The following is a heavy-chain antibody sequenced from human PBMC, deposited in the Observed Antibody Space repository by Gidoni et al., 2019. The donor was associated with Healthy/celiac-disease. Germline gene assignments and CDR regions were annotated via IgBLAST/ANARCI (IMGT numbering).Heavy chain of an antibody. CDR2: INPSGGST. CDR1: GYTFPSYY. V-gene: IGHV1-46*01. D-gene: IGHD2-2*02. J-gene: IGHJ6*02. Sequence: QVQLVQSGAEVKKPGASVKVSCKASGYTFPSYYMHWVRQAPGQGLEWMGIINPSGGSTSYAQKFQGRVTMTRDTSTSTVYMELSSLRSEDTAVYYCARDQVPAAIVDYYYYGMDVWGQGTTVTVSS. CDR3: ARDQVPAAIVDYYYYGMDV.